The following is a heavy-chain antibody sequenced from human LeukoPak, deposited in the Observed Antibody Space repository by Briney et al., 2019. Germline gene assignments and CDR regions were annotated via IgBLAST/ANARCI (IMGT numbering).Heavy chain of an antibody. CDR3: ASGGFGEFDDY. Sequence: GGSLRLSCAASGFTFSSYAMSWVRQAPGKGLEWVSSISSSSSYIYYADSVKGRFTISRDNAKNSLYLQMNSLRAEDTAVYYCASGGFGEFDDYWGQGTLVTVSS. D-gene: IGHD3-10*01. V-gene: IGHV3-21*01. J-gene: IGHJ4*02. CDR2: ISSSSSYI. CDR1: GFTFSSYA.